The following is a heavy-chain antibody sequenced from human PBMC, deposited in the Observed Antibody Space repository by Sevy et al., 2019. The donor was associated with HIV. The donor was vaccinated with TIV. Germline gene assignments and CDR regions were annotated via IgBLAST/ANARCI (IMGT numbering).Heavy chain of an antibody. Sequence: ATVKVSCKAPGGTFSRYSVSWVRQAPGQGLEWMGGLIPILGTANYAQKFQGRVTITADESTDTAYMELSSLTPDDTAIYFCARVSLGLTGYSDYWGQGTLVTVSS. CDR3: ARVSLGLTGYSDY. CDR2: LIPILGTA. CDR1: GGTFSRYS. J-gene: IGHJ4*02. V-gene: IGHV1-69*13. D-gene: IGHD3-9*01.